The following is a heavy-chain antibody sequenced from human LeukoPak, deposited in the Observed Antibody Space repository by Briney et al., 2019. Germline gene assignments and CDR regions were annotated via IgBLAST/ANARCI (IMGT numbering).Heavy chain of an antibody. J-gene: IGHJ4*02. CDR3: TTAGRLPAAPEYYFDY. Sequence: PGGSLRLSCAASGFTFNNAWMSWVRQAPGKGLEWVGRIKSKTDGGTADYAAPVKGRFTISRDDSKNTLYLQMNSLKTEDTAVYYCTTAGRLPAAPEYYFDYWGQGTLVTVSS. D-gene: IGHD2-2*01. V-gene: IGHV3-15*01. CDR2: IKSKTDGGTA. CDR1: GFTFNNAW.